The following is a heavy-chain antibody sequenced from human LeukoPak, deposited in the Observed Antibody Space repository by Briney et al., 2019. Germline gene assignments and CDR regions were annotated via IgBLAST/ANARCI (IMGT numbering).Heavy chain of an antibody. CDR3: ARVPTRLPVHYPYFDY. Sequence: GGSLRLSCAASGFTFGSHWMHWVRQAPGKGLVWVSRITSDGTSTIYANSVKGRFTISRDNAKNALYLQMNSLRAEDTAVYYCARVPTRLPVHYPYFDYWGQGALVTVSS. CDR2: ITSDGTST. D-gene: IGHD6-6*01. CDR1: GFTFGSHW. V-gene: IGHV3-74*01. J-gene: IGHJ4*02.